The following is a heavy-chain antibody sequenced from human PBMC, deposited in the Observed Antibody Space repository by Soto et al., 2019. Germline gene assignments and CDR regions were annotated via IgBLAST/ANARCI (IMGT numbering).Heavy chain of an antibody. J-gene: IGHJ3*02. V-gene: IGHV1-2*02. Sequence: ASVKVSCKASGYTFIGYYMHWVRQAPGQGLEWMGWINPNSGGTNYAQKFQGRVTMTRDTSITTAYMELSRLRSDDTAVYYCARDSYYDILTGYFRNAFDIWGQGTMVTVSS. D-gene: IGHD3-9*01. CDR1: GYTFIGYY. CDR2: INPNSGGT. CDR3: ARDSYYDILTGYFRNAFDI.